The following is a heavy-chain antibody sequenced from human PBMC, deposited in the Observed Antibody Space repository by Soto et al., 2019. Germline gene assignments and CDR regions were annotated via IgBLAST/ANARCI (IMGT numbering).Heavy chain of an antibody. D-gene: IGHD2-21*02. V-gene: IGHV3-11*06. CDR2: ISSSSSYT. Sequence: GGSLRLSCAASGFTFSDYYMSWIRQAPGKGLEWVSYISSSSSYTNYADSVKGRFTISRDNAKNSLYLQMNSLRAEDTAVYYCARDRYCGGDCSGTFDYWGQGTLVTVSS. J-gene: IGHJ4*02. CDR3: ARDRYCGGDCSGTFDY. CDR1: GFTFSDYY.